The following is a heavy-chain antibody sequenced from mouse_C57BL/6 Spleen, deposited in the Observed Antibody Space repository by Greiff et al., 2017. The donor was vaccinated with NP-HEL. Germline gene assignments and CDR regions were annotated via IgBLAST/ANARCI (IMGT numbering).Heavy chain of an antibody. Sequence: QVQLQQSGAELVKPGASVKISCKASGYAFSSYWMNWVKQRPGKGLEWIGQIYPGDGDTNYNGKFKGKATLTADKSSSTAYMQLSSLTSEDSAVYFCASGGFLREGYFDYWGQGTTLTVSS. CDR2: IYPGDGDT. CDR1: GYAFSSYW. V-gene: IGHV1-80*01. CDR3: ASGGFLREGYFDY. J-gene: IGHJ2*01. D-gene: IGHD2-12*01.